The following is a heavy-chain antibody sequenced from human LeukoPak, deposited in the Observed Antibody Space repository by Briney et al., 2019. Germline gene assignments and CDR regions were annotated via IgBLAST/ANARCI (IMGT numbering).Heavy chain of an antibody. V-gene: IGHV1-8*01. CDR1: GYTFTSYD. CDR2: MNPNSGNT. Sequence: ASVKVPCKASGYTFTSYDINWVRQATGQGLEWMGWMNPNSGNTGYAQKFQGRVTMTRNTSISTAYMELSSLRSEDTAVYYCARVGYYYDSSGYYYSYWGQGTLVTVSS. CDR3: ARVGYYYDSSGYYYSY. J-gene: IGHJ4*02. D-gene: IGHD3-22*01.